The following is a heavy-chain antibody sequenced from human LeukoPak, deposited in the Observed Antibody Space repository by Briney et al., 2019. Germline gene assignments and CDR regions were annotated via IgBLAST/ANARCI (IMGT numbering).Heavy chain of an antibody. Sequence: GGSLRLSCAASGFPFSSYSMTWVRQAPGKGLEWVANIKPDGTTKFYVDSVKGRFTISRDNALNSLYLQMNSLRAEDTAVYYCAKGIAPMDVWGQGTTVTVSS. CDR3: AKGIAPMDV. V-gene: IGHV3-7*03. CDR1: GFPFSSYS. CDR2: IKPDGTTK. J-gene: IGHJ6*02. D-gene: IGHD2-15*01.